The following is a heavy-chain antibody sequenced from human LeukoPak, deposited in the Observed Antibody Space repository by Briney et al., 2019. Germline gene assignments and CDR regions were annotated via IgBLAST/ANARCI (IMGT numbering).Heavy chain of an antibody. Sequence: ASVKVSCKASGYTFTDYYIHWVRQAPGQGLEWMAWNNPKDGGTHYAQNFQGRVTMTRDTSISTAYMELSSLRSDDTAVYYCARDEAASDTNALDIWGQATMVTVSS. V-gene: IGHV1-2*02. CDR3: ARDEAASDTNALDI. CDR2: NNPKDGGT. D-gene: IGHD1-26*01. CDR1: GYTFTDYY. J-gene: IGHJ3*02.